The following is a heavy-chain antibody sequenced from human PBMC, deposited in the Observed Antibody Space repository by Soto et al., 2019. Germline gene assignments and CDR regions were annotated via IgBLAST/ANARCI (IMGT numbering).Heavy chain of an antibody. J-gene: IGHJ4*02. Sequence: QVQLVQSGAEEKKPGASVKVSCKASGYTFTGYAMHWVRQAPGQRLEWMGWISAGNGNTKYSQKFQGRVTINRDTSASTAYMELSSLRSEDTAVYYCARAVAVPADFDYWGQGTLVTVSS. V-gene: IGHV1-3*05. CDR2: ISAGNGNT. CDR1: GYTFTGYA. D-gene: IGHD6-19*01. CDR3: ARAVAVPADFDY.